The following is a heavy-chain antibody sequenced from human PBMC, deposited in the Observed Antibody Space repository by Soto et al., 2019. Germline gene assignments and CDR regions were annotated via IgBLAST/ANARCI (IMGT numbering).Heavy chain of an antibody. V-gene: IGHV1-46*01. CDR3: ARARGGEYYPGP. D-gene: IGHD3-10*01. CDR1: GYTFTSYY. Sequence: ASVKGSWKASGYTFTSYYMHWVRQAPGQGLEWMGIINPSGGSTSYAQKFQGRVTMTRDTSTSTVYMELSSLRSEDTAVYYCARARGGEYYPGPWGQGTLVTVSS. J-gene: IGHJ5*02. CDR2: INPSGGST.